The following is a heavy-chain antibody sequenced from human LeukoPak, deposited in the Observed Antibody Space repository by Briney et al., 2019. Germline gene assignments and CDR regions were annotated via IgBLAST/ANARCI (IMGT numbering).Heavy chain of an antibody. CDR2: IYTSGST. J-gene: IGHJ6*02. D-gene: IGHD2-2*01. CDR1: GGSISSGSYY. Sequence: PSETLSLTCTVSGGSISSGSYYWSWIRQPAGKGLEWIGRIYTSGSTNFNPSLKSRVTISVDTSKNQFSLKLSSVTAADTAVYYCARGHCSSTSCYHPPLYYYYGMDVWGQGTTVTVSS. V-gene: IGHV4-61*02. CDR3: ARGHCSSTSCYHPPLYYYYGMDV.